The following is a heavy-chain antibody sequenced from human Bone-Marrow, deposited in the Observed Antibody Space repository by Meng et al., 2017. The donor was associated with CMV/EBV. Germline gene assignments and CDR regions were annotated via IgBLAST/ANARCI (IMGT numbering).Heavy chain of an antibody. Sequence: GYTFTRYAINWVRQATGTGLEWIGWMNPNSGNTGYAQKFQSRVTMTRNTSISTAYMVLSSLRSEYPAVYYCAADSDSSGYYGGWFDPWRQGTLVTVSS. CDR2: MNPNSGNT. CDR1: GYTFTRYA. D-gene: IGHD3-22*01. J-gene: IGHJ5*02. V-gene: IGHV1-8*01. CDR3: AADSDSSGYYGGWFDP.